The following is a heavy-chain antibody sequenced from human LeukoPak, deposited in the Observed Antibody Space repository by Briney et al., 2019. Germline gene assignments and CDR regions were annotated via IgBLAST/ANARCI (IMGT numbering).Heavy chain of an antibody. V-gene: IGHV3-9*01. J-gene: IGHJ4*02. CDR1: GFTFDDYA. CDR3: AKDPYSSSPYTYMDV. D-gene: IGHD6-6*01. Sequence: PGGSLRLSCAASGFTFDDYAMHWVRQAPGKGLEWVSGISWNSGSIGYADSVKGRFTISRDNAKNSLYLQMNSLRAEDTALYYCAKDPYSSSPYTYMDVWGQGTLVTVSS. CDR2: ISWNSGSI.